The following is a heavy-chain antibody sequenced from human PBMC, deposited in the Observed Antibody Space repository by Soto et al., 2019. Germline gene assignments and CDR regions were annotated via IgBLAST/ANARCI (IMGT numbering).Heavy chain of an antibody. CDR1: GFTFSSYS. CDR3: ARDLNGPSSGCDY. Sequence: PGGSLRLSCAASGFTFSSYSMNWVRQAPGKGLEWVSSISSSSSYIYYADSVKGRFTISRDNAKNSLYLQMNSLRAEDTAVYYCARDLNGPSSGCDYWGQGTLVTVSS. J-gene: IGHJ4*02. CDR2: ISSSSSYI. V-gene: IGHV3-21*01. D-gene: IGHD6-19*01.